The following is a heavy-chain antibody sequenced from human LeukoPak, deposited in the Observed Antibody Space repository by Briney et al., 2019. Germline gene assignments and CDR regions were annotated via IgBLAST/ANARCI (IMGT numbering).Heavy chain of an antibody. V-gene: IGHV1-69*13. CDR2: IIPIYGTS. Sequence: GASVKLSCKASGGTFSSYAISWVRQAPGQGLEWMGGIIPIYGTSNYCKNFQGRVTITADDTTRTASTELSSLGSEDKAVYYWARASGDTAMALCYWGQGTLVTVSS. J-gene: IGHJ4*02. CDR3: ARASGDTAMALCY. CDR1: GGTFSSYA. D-gene: IGHD5-18*01.